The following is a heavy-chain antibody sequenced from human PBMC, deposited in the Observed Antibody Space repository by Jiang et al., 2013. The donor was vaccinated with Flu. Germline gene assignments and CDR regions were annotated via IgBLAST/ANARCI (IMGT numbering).Heavy chain of an antibody. V-gene: IGHV3-74*01. CDR1: GLPFSRYW. CDR3: VTEAGYSEMWWSLDL. J-gene: IGHJ5*02. CDR2: LNTDGSNT. D-gene: IGHD2-21*01. Sequence: QLVESGGGLVQPGGSLRLSCAASGLPFSRYWMHWVRQTPGKGLVWVARLNTDGSNTDYADSVKGRFTISRDNAKKTLYLEMSSLRAEDAGLYYCVTEAGYSEMWWSLDLWGQGTLVTVSS.